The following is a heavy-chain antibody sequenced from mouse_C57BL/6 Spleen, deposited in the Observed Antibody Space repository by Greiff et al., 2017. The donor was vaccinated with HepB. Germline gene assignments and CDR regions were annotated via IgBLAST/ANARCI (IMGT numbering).Heavy chain of an antibody. J-gene: IGHJ2*01. CDR1: GYAFSSYW. V-gene: IGHV1-80*01. D-gene: IGHD1-1*01. CDR3: ARDPTVVAFDY. Sequence: VQLQQSGAELVKPGASVKISCKASGYAFSSYWMNWVKQRPGKGLEWIGQIYPGDGDTNYNGKFKGKATLTADKSSSTAYMQLSSLTSEDSAVYFGARDPTVVAFDYWGQGTTLTVSS. CDR2: IYPGDGDT.